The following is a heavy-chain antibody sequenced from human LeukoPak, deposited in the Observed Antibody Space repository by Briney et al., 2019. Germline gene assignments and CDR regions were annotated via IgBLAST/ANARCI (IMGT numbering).Heavy chain of an antibody. CDR1: GFSLGTSGVG. CDR2: IYWDDDK. D-gene: IGHD6-19*01. J-gene: IGHJ4*02. Sequence: SGPTLAHPTQTLTLTCTFSGFSLGTSGVGVGWIRQPPGKALEWLALIYWDDDKRYSPSLKSRLTITKDTSKNQVVLTMTNMDPVDTATYYCAHSEGSGWFWDYFDYWGQGTLVTVSS. V-gene: IGHV2-5*02. CDR3: AHSEGSGWFWDYFDY.